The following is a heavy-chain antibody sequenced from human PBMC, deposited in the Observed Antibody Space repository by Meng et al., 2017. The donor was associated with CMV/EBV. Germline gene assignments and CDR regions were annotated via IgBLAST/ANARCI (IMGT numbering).Heavy chain of an antibody. D-gene: IGHD2-21*01. J-gene: IGHJ5*02. CDR3: ARTRECGADCYYRFDP. Sequence: SVKVSCKTSGGTFSSDAISWVRQAPGQGLEWMGGITPILGIANYAQRFQGRVTITADKSTSTAYMELSSLRSEDTAVHYCARTRECGADCYYRFDPWGQGTLVTVSS. V-gene: IGHV1-69*10. CDR2: ITPILGIA. CDR1: GGTFSSDA.